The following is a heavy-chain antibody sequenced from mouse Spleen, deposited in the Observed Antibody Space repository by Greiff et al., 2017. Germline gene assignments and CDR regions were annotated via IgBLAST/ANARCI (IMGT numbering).Heavy chain of an antibody. D-gene: IGHD4-1*01. V-gene: IGHV1-18*01. CDR3: ARRGANWDDWFAY. J-gene: IGHJ3*01. CDR2: INPNNGGT. Sequence: VQLQQSGPELVKPGASVKIPCKASGYTFTDYNMDWVKQSHGKSLEWIGDINPNNGGTIYNQKFKGKATLTVDKSSSTAYMELRSLTSEDTAVYYCARRGANWDDWFAYWGQGTLVTVSA. CDR1: GYTFTDYN.